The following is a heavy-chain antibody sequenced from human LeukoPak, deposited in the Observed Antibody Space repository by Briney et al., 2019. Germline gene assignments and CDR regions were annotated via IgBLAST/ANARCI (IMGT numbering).Heavy chain of an antibody. J-gene: IGHJ3*02. CDR1: GFTFSSYW. CDR3: AKDPNGDYVGGFDM. D-gene: IGHD4-17*01. Sequence: PGGSLRLSCAASGFTFSSYWMHWVRQAPGKGLVWVSRINSDGSSTSYADSVKGRFTISRDNAKNTLYLQMNGLRVEDTAVYFCAKDPNGDYVGGFDMRGQGTMVIVSS. V-gene: IGHV3-74*01. CDR2: INSDGSST.